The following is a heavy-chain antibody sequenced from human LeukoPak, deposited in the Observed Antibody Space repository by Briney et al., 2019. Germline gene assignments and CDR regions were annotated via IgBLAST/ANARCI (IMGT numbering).Heavy chain of an antibody. Sequence: GGSLRLSCAASGFTFSSYAMSWVRQAPGKGLEWVSAISGSGGSTYYADSVKGRFTISRDNSKNTLYLQMNSLRAEDTAVYYCAKDAGYYDSSGYYCDLDYWGQGTLVTVSS. J-gene: IGHJ4*02. CDR3: AKDAGYYDSSGYYCDLDY. D-gene: IGHD3-22*01. CDR1: GFTFSSYA. CDR2: ISGSGGST. V-gene: IGHV3-23*01.